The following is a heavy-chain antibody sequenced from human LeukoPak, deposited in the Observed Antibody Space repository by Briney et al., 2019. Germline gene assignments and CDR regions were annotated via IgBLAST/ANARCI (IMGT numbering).Heavy chain of an antibody. Sequence: ASVKVSCKASGGTFSSYTISWVRQAPGQGLEWMGRIIPILGIANYAQKFQGRVTITADKSTSTAYMGLSSLRSEDTAVYNCARRFYGGNSYFDYWGQGSLVTVSS. D-gene: IGHD4-23*01. J-gene: IGHJ4*02. CDR2: IIPILGIA. CDR1: GGTFSSYT. V-gene: IGHV1-69*02. CDR3: ARRFYGGNSYFDY.